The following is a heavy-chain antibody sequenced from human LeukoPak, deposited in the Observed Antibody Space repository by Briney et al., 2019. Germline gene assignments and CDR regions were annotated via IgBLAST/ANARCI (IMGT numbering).Heavy chain of an antibody. Sequence: SETLSLTCAVSGGSISSSNWWSWVRQPPGKGLEWIGEINHSGSTNYNPSLKSRVTISVDTSKNQFSLKLSSVTAADTAVYYCARGRPSYYYGSGSYYYTRFDPWGQGTPVTVSS. J-gene: IGHJ5*02. CDR3: ARGRPSYYYGSGSYYYTRFDP. D-gene: IGHD3-10*01. V-gene: IGHV4-4*02. CDR1: GGSISSSNW. CDR2: INHSGST.